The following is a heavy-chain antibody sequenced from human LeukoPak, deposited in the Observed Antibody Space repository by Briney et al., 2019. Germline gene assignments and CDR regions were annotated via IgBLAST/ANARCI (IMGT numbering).Heavy chain of an antibody. Sequence: GGSLRLSCASSGFTFSNSAMSWVRQAPGKGLEWVSTLSGSGITTYYADSVKGRFTISRDNSKNTLYLQINSLRAEDTAVYYCAKGIYSSGWSYFDYWGHGTLVTVSS. CDR3: AKGIYSSGWSYFDY. V-gene: IGHV3-23*01. J-gene: IGHJ4*01. D-gene: IGHD6-19*01. CDR1: GFTFSNSA. CDR2: LSGSGITT.